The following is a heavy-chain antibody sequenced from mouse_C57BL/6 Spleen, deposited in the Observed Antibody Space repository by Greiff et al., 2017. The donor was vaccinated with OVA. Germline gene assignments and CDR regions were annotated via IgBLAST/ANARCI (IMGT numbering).Heavy chain of an antibody. CDR1: GFSLTSYA. Sequence: VKLMESGPGLVAPSQSLSITCTVSGFSLTSYAISWVRQPPGKGLEWLGVIWTGGGTNYNSALKSRLSISKDNSKSQVFLKMNSLQTDDTARYYCARNVPYDGYYWFAYWGQGTLVTVSA. J-gene: IGHJ3*01. CDR2: IWTGGGT. V-gene: IGHV2-9-1*01. D-gene: IGHD2-3*01. CDR3: ARNVPYDGYYWFAY.